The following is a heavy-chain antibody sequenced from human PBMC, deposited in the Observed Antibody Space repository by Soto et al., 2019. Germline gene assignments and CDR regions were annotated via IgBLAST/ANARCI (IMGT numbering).Heavy chain of an antibody. CDR3: AKRPLSIITFDY. CDR2: ISGSGANT. Sequence: PGGSLRLSCAASGFTFSSYAMSWVRRAPGKGLEWVSTISGSGANTFYADSVKGRFTISRDNSKNTLYLQMNGLRAEDTAVYYCAKRPLSIITFDYWGQGTLVTVSS. CDR1: GFTFSSYA. D-gene: IGHD3-16*01. V-gene: IGHV3-23*01. J-gene: IGHJ4*02.